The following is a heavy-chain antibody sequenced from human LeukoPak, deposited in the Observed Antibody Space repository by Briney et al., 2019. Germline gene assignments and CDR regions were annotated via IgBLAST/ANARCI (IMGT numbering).Heavy chain of an antibody. CDR1: GFTLRRHG. CDR3: ARDIASRHFDY. CDR2: IWYDGSDK. V-gene: IGHV3-33*01. Sequence: GRSLRLSCEASGFTLRRHGMHWVRQAPGKGLEWVAVIWYDGSDKYYADSVKGRFSISRDNSKNTLYLQMNSLRAEDTAMYYCARDIASRHFDYWGQGTLVTVSS. J-gene: IGHJ4*02. D-gene: IGHD5/OR15-5a*01.